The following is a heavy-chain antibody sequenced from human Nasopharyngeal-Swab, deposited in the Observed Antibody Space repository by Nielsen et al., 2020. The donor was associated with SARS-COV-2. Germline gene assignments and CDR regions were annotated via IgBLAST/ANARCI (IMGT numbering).Heavy chain of an antibody. J-gene: IGHJ6*03. CDR3: ARVNKGGGMVPASYSFFMDV. Sequence: SETLSLTCGLYGASFSGYYWGWIRQPPGKGLEWIGDITRRGNINYNPALRIRFTISVATSKGEFSLKLTSVTAADTAIYFCARVNKGGGMVPASYSFFMDVWGKGTSVAVSS. V-gene: IGHV4-34*01. CDR2: ITRRGNI. D-gene: IGHD3-3*02. CDR1: GASFSGYY.